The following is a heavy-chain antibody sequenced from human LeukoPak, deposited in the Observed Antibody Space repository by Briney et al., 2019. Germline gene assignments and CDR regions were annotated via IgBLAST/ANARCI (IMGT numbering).Heavy chain of an antibody. D-gene: IGHD6-13*01. V-gene: IGHV4-39*07. CDR1: GGSISSSSYY. Sequence: SETLSLTCTVSGGSISSSSYYWGWIRQPPGTGLEWIGSMSYRGNTYHNPSLKSRVNISIDTSKNQFSLKLSSVAAADTAVYYCARAGAITATGTGYFQHWGQGTLVTVSS. CDR2: MSYRGNT. J-gene: IGHJ1*01. CDR3: ARAGAITATGTGYFQH.